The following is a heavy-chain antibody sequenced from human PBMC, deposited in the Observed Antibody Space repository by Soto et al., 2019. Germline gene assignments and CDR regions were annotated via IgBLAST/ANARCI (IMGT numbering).Heavy chain of an antibody. V-gene: IGHV3-43*01. Sequence: GGSLRLSCAASGFTFDDYTMHWVRQAPGKGLEWVSLISWDGGSTYYADSVKGRFTSSRDNSKNSLYLQMNSLRTEDTALYYCAKDTGSAAGTTYYGMDVWGQGTKVTVSS. D-gene: IGHD6-13*01. CDR1: GFTFDDYT. CDR3: AKDTGSAAGTTYYGMDV. J-gene: IGHJ6*02. CDR2: ISWDGGST.